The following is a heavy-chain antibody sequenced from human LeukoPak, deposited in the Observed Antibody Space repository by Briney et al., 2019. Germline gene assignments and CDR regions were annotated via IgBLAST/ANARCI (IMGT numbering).Heavy chain of an antibody. CDR1: GFTFSDYY. CDR3: ARVRTTVTTWDDAFDI. D-gene: IGHD4-17*01. Sequence: PGGSLRLSCAASGFTFSDYYMSWIRQAPGKGLEWVSYISSSGSTIYYADSVKGRFTISRDNAKNSLYLQMNSLRAEDTAVYYCARVRTTVTTWDDAFDIWGQGTMVTVSS. V-gene: IGHV3-11*04. CDR2: ISSSGSTI. J-gene: IGHJ3*02.